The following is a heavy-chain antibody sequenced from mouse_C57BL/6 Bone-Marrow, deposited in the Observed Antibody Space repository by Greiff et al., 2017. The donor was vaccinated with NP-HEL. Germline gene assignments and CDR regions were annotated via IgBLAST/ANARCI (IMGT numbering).Heavy chain of an antibody. Sequence: EVKLVESGGGLVKPGGSLKLSCAASGFTFSDYGMHWVRQAPEKGLEWVAYISSGSSTIYYADTVKGRFTISRDNAKNTLFLQMTSLRSEDTAMYYCARGVTTVVAPYYYDMDYWGQGTSVTVSS. V-gene: IGHV5-17*01. D-gene: IGHD1-1*01. J-gene: IGHJ4*01. CDR1: GFTFSDYG. CDR2: ISSGSSTI. CDR3: ARGVTTVVAPYYYDMDY.